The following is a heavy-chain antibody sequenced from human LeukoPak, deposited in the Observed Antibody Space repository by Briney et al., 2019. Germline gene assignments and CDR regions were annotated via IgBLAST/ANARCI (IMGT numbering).Heavy chain of an antibody. CDR1: GFTFSSYA. CDR3: AKVTIFGKGSSEYFQH. CDR2: ISGSGGST. D-gene: IGHD3-3*01. V-gene: IGHV3-23*01. Sequence: PGGSLRLSCAASGFTFSSYAMSWVRQAPGKGLEWVSAISGSGGSTYYADSVKGRFTISRDNSKNTLYLQMNSLRAEDTAVYYCAKVTIFGKGSSEYFQHWGQGTLVTVSS. J-gene: IGHJ1*01.